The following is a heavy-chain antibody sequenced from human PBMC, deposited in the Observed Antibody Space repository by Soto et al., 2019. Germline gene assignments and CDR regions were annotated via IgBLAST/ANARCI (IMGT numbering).Heavy chain of an antibody. CDR1: GDSISSYY. CDR2: IYYSGST. D-gene: IGHD1-7*01. CDR3: ARHGTGTTRWFDY. V-gene: IGHV4-59*08. Sequence: SETLSLTCTVSGDSISSYYCSWIRQPPGKGLEWIGYIYYSGSTNYNPSLKSRVTISVDTSKNQFSLKLSSVTAADTAVYYCARHGTGTTRWFDYWGQGTLVTVSS. J-gene: IGHJ4*02.